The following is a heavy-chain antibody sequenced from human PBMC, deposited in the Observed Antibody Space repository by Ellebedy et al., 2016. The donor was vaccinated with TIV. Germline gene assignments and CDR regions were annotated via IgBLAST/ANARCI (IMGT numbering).Heavy chain of an antibody. CDR1: GYTFTSYD. D-gene: IGHD5-24*01. CDR3: ARGLLELGYYYYGMDV. CDR2: MNPNSGHT. V-gene: IGHV1-8*03. Sequence: AASVKVSCKASGYTFTSYDINWVRQATGQGLEGMGWMNPNSGHTGYAQKFQGSVTITRNTSISTAYMELSSLRSEDTDVYYCARGLLELGYYYYGMDVWGQGTTVTVSS. J-gene: IGHJ6*02.